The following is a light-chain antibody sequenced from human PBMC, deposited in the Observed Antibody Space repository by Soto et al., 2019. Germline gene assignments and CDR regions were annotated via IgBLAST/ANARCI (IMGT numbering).Light chain of an antibody. CDR2: DVS. CDR1: SSDVGGYNY. J-gene: IGLJ2*01. V-gene: IGLV2-11*01. Sequence: QSALTQPRSVSGSPGQSVTISCTGTSSDVGGYNYVSWYQQHPGKAPKGMIYDVSERPSGVPDRFSCSKSGNTASLTISGLQAEDEADYYCCSNAGSYEVFGGGTKLTVL. CDR3: CSNAGSYEV.